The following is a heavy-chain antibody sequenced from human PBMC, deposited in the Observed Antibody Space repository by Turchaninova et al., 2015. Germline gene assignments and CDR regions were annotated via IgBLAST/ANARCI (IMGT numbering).Heavy chain of an antibody. V-gene: IGHV3-23*01. D-gene: IGHD4-23*01. J-gene: IGHJ6*02. CDR2: ISSNGATT. Sequence: LEWVSGISSNGATTYEADSVKGRFTISRDNSENTLYLQINNLRAEDTALYYCARDLGRAWFIPEEDYGGHSENYFYGMDVWGQGTTVTVSS. CDR3: ARDLGRAWFIPEEDYGGHSENYFYGMDV.